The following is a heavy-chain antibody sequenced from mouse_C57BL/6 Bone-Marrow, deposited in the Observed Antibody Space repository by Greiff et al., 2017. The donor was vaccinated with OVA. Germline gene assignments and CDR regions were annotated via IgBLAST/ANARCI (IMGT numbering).Heavy chain of an antibody. CDR1: GFTFSDYG. J-gene: IGHJ4*01. V-gene: IGHV5-17*01. CDR2: ISSGSSTI. Sequence: EVQVVESGGGLVKPGGSLKLSCAASGFTFSDYGMHWVRQAPEKGLEWVAYISSGSSTIYSADTVKGRFTISRDNAKNTLFLQMTSLRSEDTAMYYCARRTVVAPYAMDYWGQGTSVTVSS. D-gene: IGHD1-1*01. CDR3: ARRTVVAPYAMDY.